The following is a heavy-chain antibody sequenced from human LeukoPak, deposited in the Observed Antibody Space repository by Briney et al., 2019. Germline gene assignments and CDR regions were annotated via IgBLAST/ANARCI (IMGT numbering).Heavy chain of an antibody. Sequence: GGSLRLSCAASGFTVSSYAISWVRQAPGKGLEWVSAISGSGGSTYYADSVKGRFTISRDNSKNTLYLQMNSLRAEDTAVYYCAKDRDHFDWLLGWFDPWGQGTLVTVSS. CDR3: AKDRDHFDWLLGWFDP. J-gene: IGHJ5*02. CDR2: ISGSGGST. V-gene: IGHV3-23*01. CDR1: GFTVSSYA. D-gene: IGHD3-9*01.